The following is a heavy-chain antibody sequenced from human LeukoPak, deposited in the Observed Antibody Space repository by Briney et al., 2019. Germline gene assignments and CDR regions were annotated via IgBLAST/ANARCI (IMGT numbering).Heavy chain of an antibody. Sequence: GGSLRLSCAASGFTFDDYAMHWVRQAPGKGLEWVSGISWNSGSIGYADSVKGRFTISRDNAKNSLYLQMNSLRAGDTALYYCAKERDPYYYGSGSYPSPYYYYGMDVWGQGTTVTVSS. CDR2: ISWNSGSI. CDR3: AKERDPYYYGSGSYPSPYYYYGMDV. D-gene: IGHD3-10*01. J-gene: IGHJ6*02. CDR1: GFTFDDYA. V-gene: IGHV3-9*01.